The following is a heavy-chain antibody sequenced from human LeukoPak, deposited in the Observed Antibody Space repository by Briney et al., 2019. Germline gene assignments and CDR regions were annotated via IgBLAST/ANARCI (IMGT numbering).Heavy chain of an antibody. D-gene: IGHD1-26*01. V-gene: IGHV6-1*01. Sequence: PSQTLSLTCAISGDSVSSNSAAWNWLRQSPSRGLEWLVRTYYRSKWYNDYAVSVKSRITISPDTSKNQFSLQLNSVAPEDTAVYYCARDAPTTAPRVFDYWGQGTLVTVSS. J-gene: IGHJ4*02. CDR2: TYYRSKWYN. CDR3: ARDAPTTAPRVFDY. CDR1: GDSVSSNSAA.